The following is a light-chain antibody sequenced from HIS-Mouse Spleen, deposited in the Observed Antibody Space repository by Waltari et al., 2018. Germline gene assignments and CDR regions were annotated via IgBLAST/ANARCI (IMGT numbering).Light chain of an antibody. Sequence: QSALTQPASVSASPGQSITIPFTGTSSDVGSYNLVPWYQQHPGKAPKPMIYEGSKRPSGVSNRFSGSKSGNTASLTISGLQAEDEADYYCCSYAGSSTWVFGGGTKLTVL. CDR2: EGS. CDR3: CSYAGSSTWV. V-gene: IGLV2-23*01. CDR1: SSDVGSYNL. J-gene: IGLJ3*02.